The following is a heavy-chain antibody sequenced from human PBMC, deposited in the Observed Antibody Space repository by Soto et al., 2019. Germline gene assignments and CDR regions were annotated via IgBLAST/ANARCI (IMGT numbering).Heavy chain of an antibody. J-gene: IGHJ4*02. D-gene: IGHD6-13*01. CDR2: IYYSGST. V-gene: IGHV4-59*01. CDR3: ARVLAAAGTVGGTDYFDY. CDR1: GGSISSYY. Sequence: SETLSLTCTVSGGSISSYYLSWIRQPPGKGLEWIGYIYYSGSTNYNPSLKSRVTISVDTSKNQFSLKLSSVTAADTAVYYCARVLAAAGTVGGTDYFDYWGQGTLVTVSS.